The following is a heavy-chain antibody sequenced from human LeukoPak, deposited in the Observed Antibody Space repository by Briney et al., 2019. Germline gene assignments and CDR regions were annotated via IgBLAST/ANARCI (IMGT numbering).Heavy chain of an antibody. V-gene: IGHV3-7*01. CDR1: GFTFSSYW. J-gene: IGHJ4*02. CDR3: ARESGYDILTGYYNPIDY. CDR2: IKQDGSEK. D-gene: IGHD3-9*01. Sequence: GGSLRLSCAASGFTFSSYWMSWVRQAPGKGLEWVANIKQDGSEKYYVDSVKGRFTISRDNAKNSLYLQINSLRAEDTAVYYCARESGYDILTGYYNPIDYWGQGTLVTVSS.